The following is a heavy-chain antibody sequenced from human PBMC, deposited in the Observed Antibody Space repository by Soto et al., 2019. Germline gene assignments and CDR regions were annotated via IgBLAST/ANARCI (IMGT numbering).Heavy chain of an antibody. CDR1: GFTFSSYG. J-gene: IGHJ1*01. V-gene: IGHV3-30*18. Sequence: GGSLRLSCAASGFTFSSYGMHWVRQAPGKGLEWVAVISYDGSNKYYADSVKGRFTISRDNSKNTLYLQMNSLRAEDTAVYYCAKDPGIAAAGTIGYLERYFQHWGQGTLVTVSS. CDR2: ISYDGSNK. CDR3: AKDPGIAAAGTIGYLERYFQH. D-gene: IGHD6-13*01.